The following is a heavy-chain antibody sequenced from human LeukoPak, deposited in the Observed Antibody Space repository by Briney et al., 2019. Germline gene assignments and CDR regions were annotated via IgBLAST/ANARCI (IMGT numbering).Heavy chain of an antibody. CDR3: AKGYSNYVSYGQYYFDY. Sequence: SETLSLTCTVSGGSISSSSYYWGWIRQPPGKGLEWIGSVYYSGSAYYNPSLKSRVTISVDTSKNQFSLKLSSVTAADTAVYYCAKGYSNYVSYGQYYFDYWGQGTLVTVSS. D-gene: IGHD4-11*01. CDR2: VYYSGSA. V-gene: IGHV4-39*01. CDR1: GGSISSSSYY. J-gene: IGHJ4*02.